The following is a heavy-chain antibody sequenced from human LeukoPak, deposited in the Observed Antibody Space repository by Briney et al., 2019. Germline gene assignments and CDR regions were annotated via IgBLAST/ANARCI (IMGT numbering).Heavy chain of an antibody. CDR3: ARHSTVAGTRY. J-gene: IGHJ4*02. Sequence: SETLSLTCTVSGGSISSYYWSWIRQPPGKGLEWIGYIYTSGSTNYNPSLKSRVTISVDTSKNQFSLKLSSVTAADTAVYYCARHSTVAGTRYWGQGTLVTVS. D-gene: IGHD6-19*01. CDR2: IYTSGST. V-gene: IGHV4-4*09. CDR1: GGSISSYY.